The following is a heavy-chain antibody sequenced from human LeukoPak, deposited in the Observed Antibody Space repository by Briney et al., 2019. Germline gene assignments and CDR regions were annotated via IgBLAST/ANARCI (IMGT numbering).Heavy chain of an antibody. Sequence: ASVKVSCKASGYTFTGYYMHWVRQAPGQGLEWMGWINPNSGGTNYAQKFQGRVTMTRDTSISTAYMELSRLRSDDTAVYYCARDPHRHLWRNRNWFDPWGQGTLVTVSS. CDR2: INPNSGGT. CDR3: ARDPHRHLWRNRNWFDP. V-gene: IGHV1-2*02. CDR1: GYTFTGYY. D-gene: IGHD2/OR15-2a*01. J-gene: IGHJ5*02.